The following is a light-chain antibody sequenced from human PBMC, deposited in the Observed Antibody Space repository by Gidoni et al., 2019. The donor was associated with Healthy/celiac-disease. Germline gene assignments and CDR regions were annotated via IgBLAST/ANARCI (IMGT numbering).Light chain of an antibody. CDR3: QQYGSSPGNT. CDR2: GAS. Sequence: EIVLTQSPGTLSLSPGERATLSCRASQSVSSSYLAWYQQKPGQAPRLLIYGASSRATGIPDRFSGSGSGTDFTLTISRLVPEDFAVYYCQQYGSSPGNTFXXXTKLEIK. CDR1: QSVSSSY. V-gene: IGKV3-20*01. J-gene: IGKJ2*01.